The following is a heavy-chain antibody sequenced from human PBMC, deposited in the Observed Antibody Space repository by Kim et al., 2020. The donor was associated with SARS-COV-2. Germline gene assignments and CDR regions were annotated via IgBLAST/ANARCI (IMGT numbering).Heavy chain of an antibody. CDR2: ST. V-gene: IGHV4-31*02. Sequence: STYYNPPLKSRVTISVVTSKNHVSLKLSSGTAADTAVYYCARWGVVAFDIWGQGTMVTVSS. D-gene: IGHD3-16*01. CDR3: ARWGVVAFDI. J-gene: IGHJ3*02.